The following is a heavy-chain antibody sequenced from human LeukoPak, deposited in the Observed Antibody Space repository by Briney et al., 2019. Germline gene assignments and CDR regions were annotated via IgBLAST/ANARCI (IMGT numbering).Heavy chain of an antibody. Sequence: GGSLRLSCAASGFTFSSYAMHWVRQAPGKGLEWGAVISYDGSNKYYADSVKGRFTISRDNSKNTLYLQMNSLRAEDTAVYYCAKSVDSSGYYRYYYYGMDVWGQGTTVTVSS. CDR3: AKSVDSSGYYRYYYYGMDV. D-gene: IGHD3-22*01. CDR2: ISYDGSNK. J-gene: IGHJ6*02. V-gene: IGHV3-30-3*02. CDR1: GFTFSSYA.